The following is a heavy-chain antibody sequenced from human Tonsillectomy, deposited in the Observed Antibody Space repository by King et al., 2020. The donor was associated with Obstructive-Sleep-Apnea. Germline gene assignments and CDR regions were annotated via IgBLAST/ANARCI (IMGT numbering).Heavy chain of an antibody. Sequence: VQLVESGGGLVRPGGSLRLSCAASGFTFSSYWMHWVRQAPGKGLVWVSRINSDGSTTTYADSVKGRFTISRDNAKNTLHLQMSSLRAEDTAVYFCARDRDCRSTSCFFGMDVWGQGTTVTVSS. V-gene: IGHV3-74*01. D-gene: IGHD2-2*01. J-gene: IGHJ6*02. CDR3: ARDRDCRSTSCFFGMDV. CDR2: INSDGSTT. CDR1: GFTFSSYW.